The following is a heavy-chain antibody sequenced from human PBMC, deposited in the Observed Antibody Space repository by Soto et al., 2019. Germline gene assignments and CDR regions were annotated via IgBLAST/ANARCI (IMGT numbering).Heavy chain of an antibody. D-gene: IGHD6-13*01. J-gene: IGHJ5*01. V-gene: IGHV3-30-3*01. CDR2: ISYDGSNE. CDR1: GFTFRSYV. CDR3: ARAVGNSVNAWFDS. Sequence: PGGSLRLSCAASGFTFRSYVMHWVRQAPGKGLEWVAVISYDGSNEYYADSVKGRFTISRDNSKNTLFLQMNSLRAEDTAVYYCARAVGNSVNAWFDSWGQGTLVTVSS.